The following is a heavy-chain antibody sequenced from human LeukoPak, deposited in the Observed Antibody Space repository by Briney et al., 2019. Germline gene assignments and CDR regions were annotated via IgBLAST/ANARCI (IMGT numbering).Heavy chain of an antibody. Sequence: ASVKVSCKASGGTFSSYAISWVRQAPGQGLEWMGWINPNSGGTDYAQKFQGRVTMTRDTSISTAYMELSRLRSDDTAVYYCARSVVGATPIDYWGQGTLVTVSS. D-gene: IGHD2-15*01. J-gene: IGHJ4*02. V-gene: IGHV1-2*02. CDR3: ARSVVGATPIDY. CDR2: INPNSGGT. CDR1: GGTFSSYA.